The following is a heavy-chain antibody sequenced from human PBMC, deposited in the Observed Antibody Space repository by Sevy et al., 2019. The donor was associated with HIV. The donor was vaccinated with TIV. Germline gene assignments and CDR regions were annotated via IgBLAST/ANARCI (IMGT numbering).Heavy chain of an antibody. Sequence: GGSLRLSCAASGFTFSNAWMSWVRQAPGKGLEWVGRIKSKTDGGTTDYAAPVKGRFTISRDDSKNTLYLQMNSLKTEDTAVYYCTTDPSGSGWDYYYYYMDVWGNGTTVTVSS. CDR3: TTDPSGSGWDYYYYYMDV. J-gene: IGHJ6*03. D-gene: IGHD6-19*01. CDR1: GFTFSNAW. CDR2: IKSKTDGGTT. V-gene: IGHV3-15*01.